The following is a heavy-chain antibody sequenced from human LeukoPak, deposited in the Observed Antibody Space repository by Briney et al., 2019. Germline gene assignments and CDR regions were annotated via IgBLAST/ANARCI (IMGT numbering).Heavy chain of an antibody. Sequence: GGSLRLSCAVSGFTFSNYWMSWVRQAQGKGLEWVANIKQDGSEKYYVDSVKGRFTISRDNAKNSLYLQMNSLRAEDTAVYYCATRAVYFDYWGQGTLVTVSS. J-gene: IGHJ4*02. CDR3: ATRAVYFDY. CDR2: IKQDGSEK. D-gene: IGHD3-16*01. V-gene: IGHV3-7*01. CDR1: GFTFSNYW.